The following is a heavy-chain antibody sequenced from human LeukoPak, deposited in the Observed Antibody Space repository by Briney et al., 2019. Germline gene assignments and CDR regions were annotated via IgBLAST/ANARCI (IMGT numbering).Heavy chain of an antibody. Sequence: ASVNVSRKASGYTFTIYYMHWVRQAPGQGLEWMGIINPSGGSTSYAQKFQGRVTMTRDTSTSTVYMELSSLRSEDTAVYYRARDRDVVVPATFDYWGQGTLVTVSS. CDR1: GYTFTIYY. CDR2: INPSGGST. CDR3: ARDRDVVVPATFDY. D-gene: IGHD2-2*01. J-gene: IGHJ4*02. V-gene: IGHV1-46*01.